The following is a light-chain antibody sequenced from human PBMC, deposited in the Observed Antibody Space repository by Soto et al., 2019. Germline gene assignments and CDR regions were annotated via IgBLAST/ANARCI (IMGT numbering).Light chain of an antibody. CDR2: GAS. V-gene: IGKV3-15*01. CDR1: QSVSDN. Sequence: EVVMTQSPATLSVSPGERVTLSCRASQSVSDNLAWYQQKPGQAPRLLIYGASTRATGIPASFSGSGSGTEFTLTISSLQSEDFAVYFCQQSNNWPYTFGQGTKLDIK. CDR3: QQSNNWPYT. J-gene: IGKJ2*01.